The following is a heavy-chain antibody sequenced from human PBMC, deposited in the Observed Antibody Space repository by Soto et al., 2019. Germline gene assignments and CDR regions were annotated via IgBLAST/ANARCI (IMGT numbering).Heavy chain of an antibody. Sequence: GGSLRLSCAASGFTVSSNYMSWVRQAPGKGLEWVSVIYSGGSTYYADSVKGRFTISRDNSKNTLYLQMNSLRAEDTAVYYCAKDYCGGDCYYFDYWGQGTLVTVSS. D-gene: IGHD2-21*02. CDR2: IYSGGST. CDR1: GFTVSSNY. CDR3: AKDYCGGDCYYFDY. J-gene: IGHJ4*02. V-gene: IGHV3-66*02.